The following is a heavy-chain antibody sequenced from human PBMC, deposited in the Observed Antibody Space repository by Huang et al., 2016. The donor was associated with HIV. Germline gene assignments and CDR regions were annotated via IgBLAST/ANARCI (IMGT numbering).Heavy chain of an antibody. Sequence: QVQLQQWGAGLLKPSETLSLTCAVYGGSFSGYNWSWIRQSPGKGLGWIGEINHSGDTTYNPSLKSRVTISVDTSKNQFSLKLSSVTAADTAVYYCARGTAAAHSDYWGQGTLVTVYS. J-gene: IGHJ4*02. D-gene: IGHD6-13*01. V-gene: IGHV4-34*01. CDR2: INHSGDT. CDR1: GGSFSGYN. CDR3: ARGTAAAHSDY.